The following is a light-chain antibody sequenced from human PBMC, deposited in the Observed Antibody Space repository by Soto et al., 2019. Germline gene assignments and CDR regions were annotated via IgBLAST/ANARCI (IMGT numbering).Light chain of an antibody. J-gene: IGKJ1*01. CDR2: DAS. CDR1: QSVSSSS. V-gene: IGKV3-20*01. CDR3: QQYGGSPRT. Sequence: EIVLTQSPGTLSLSPVERANLSCIASQSVSSSSLAWYPQKRGQAPRLLIHDASSRATGIPDRFSGSGSGTDFTLTISRLEPEDFAVYYCQQYGGSPRTFGQGTKVDIK.